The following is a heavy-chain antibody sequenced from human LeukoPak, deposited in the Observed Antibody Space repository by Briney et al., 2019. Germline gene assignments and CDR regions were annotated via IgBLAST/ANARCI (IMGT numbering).Heavy chain of an antibody. V-gene: IGHV3-66*01. D-gene: IGHD6-13*01. CDR2: IYSGGST. J-gene: IGHJ4*02. CDR1: GFTVSSNY. CDR3: ARAGAAAGTGIDY. Sequence: GGSLRLSCAASGFTVSSNYMSWVRQAPGKGLEWVSVIYSGGSTYYADSVRGRFTISRDNSKNTLYLQMNSLRAEDTAVYYCARAGAAAGTGIDYWGQGTLVTVSS.